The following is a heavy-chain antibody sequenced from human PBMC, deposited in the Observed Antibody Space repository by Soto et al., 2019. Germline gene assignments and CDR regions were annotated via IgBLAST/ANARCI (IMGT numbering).Heavy chain of an antibody. V-gene: IGHV3-73*02. CDR3: TSIVVVPAATPPYYYGMDV. J-gene: IGHJ6*02. CDR2: IRSKANSYAK. Sequence: EVQLVESGGGLVQPGGSLNLSCAASGFTFSGSAMHWVRQASGKGLEWVGRIRSKANSYAKAYAASVKGRFTISRDDSKNTAYLQMNSLKTEDTAVYYCTSIVVVPAATPPYYYGMDVWGQGTTGTVSS. D-gene: IGHD2-2*01. CDR1: GFTFSGSA.